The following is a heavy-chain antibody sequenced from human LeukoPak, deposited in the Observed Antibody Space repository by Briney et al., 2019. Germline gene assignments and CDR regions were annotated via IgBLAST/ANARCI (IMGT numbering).Heavy chain of an antibody. CDR2: IRYDGSNR. CDR1: GFSFITYG. CDR3: AKDRSMTTVTPFDN. D-gene: IGHD4-17*01. J-gene: IGHJ4*02. V-gene: IGHV3-30*02. Sequence: PGGSLRLSCAASGFSFITYGIRWVRQAPGKGLEWVAFIRYDGSNRFYADSVRGRFTISRDNSKNTVYLQMNSLRAEDTAVYYCAKDRSMTTVTPFDNWGQGTLVAVSS.